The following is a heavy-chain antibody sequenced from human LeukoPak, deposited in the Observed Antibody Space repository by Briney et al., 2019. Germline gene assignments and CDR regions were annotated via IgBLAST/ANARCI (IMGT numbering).Heavy chain of an antibody. CDR3: ARGLVVVVAATLYYYFDY. CDR1: GGSFSGYY. Sequence: SETLSLTCAVYGGSFSGYYWSWVRQSPGKGLEWIGETNHSGSTNYNPSLKSRVTISVDTSKNQFSLKLTSVTAADTAVYYCARGLVVVVAATLYYYFDYWGQGNLVTVSS. J-gene: IGHJ4*02. CDR2: TNHSGST. V-gene: IGHV4-34*01. D-gene: IGHD2-15*01.